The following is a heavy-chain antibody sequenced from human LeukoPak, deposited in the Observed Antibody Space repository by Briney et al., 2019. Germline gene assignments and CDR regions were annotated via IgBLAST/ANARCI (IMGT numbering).Heavy chain of an antibody. D-gene: IGHD2-2*02. J-gene: IGHJ6*03. V-gene: IGHV4-34*01. CDR3: ATGRNVVVPAAILGVGPWYYYYYMDV. CDR1: AGPFRGYY. CDR2: FYHSGSP. Sequence: PSEPLTLTCAVYAGPFRGYYWRGIPQPPEKGLEWIGEFYHSGSPNYNPPLKSRVTISVDTSKNQFSLELSSVTAAATAVYYCATGRNVVVPAAILGVGPWYYYYYMDVWGKGTTVTVSS.